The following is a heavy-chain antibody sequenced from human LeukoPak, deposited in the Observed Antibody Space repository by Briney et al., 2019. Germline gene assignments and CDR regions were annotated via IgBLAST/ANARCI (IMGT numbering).Heavy chain of an antibody. CDR3: ARRYCSSTSCYGPYYGMDV. CDR1: GYTFTSYD. J-gene: IGHJ6*02. V-gene: IGHV1-8*01. Sequence: ASVKVSCKASGYTFTSYDINWVRQATGQGLEWMGWMNPNSGNTGYAQKFQGRVTITADESTSTAYMELSSLRSEDTAVYYCARRYCSSTSCYGPYYGMDVWGQGTTVTVSS. D-gene: IGHD2-2*01. CDR2: MNPNSGNT.